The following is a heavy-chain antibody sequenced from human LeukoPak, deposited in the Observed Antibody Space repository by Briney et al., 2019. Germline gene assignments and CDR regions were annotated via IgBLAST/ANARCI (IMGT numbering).Heavy chain of an antibody. V-gene: IGHV1-18*04. J-gene: IGHJ4*02. CDR3: ARVTSSSPNSN. CDR2: ISAYNGNT. CDR1: GYTFPSYF. Sequence: ASVKVSCKASGYTFPSYFMHWVRQAPGQGLEWMGWISAYNGNTNYAQKLQGRVTMTTDTSTSTAYMELRSLRSDDTAVYYCARVTSSSPNSNWGQGTLVTVSS. D-gene: IGHD6-13*01.